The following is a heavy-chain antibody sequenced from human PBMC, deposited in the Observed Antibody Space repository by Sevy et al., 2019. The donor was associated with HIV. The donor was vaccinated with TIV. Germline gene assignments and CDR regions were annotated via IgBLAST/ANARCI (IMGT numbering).Heavy chain of an antibody. V-gene: IGHV4-38-2*02. Sequence: SETLSLTCDVSGDSISSGLYWGWIRQSRGKGLEWIGYVYRSGNTYDNASLKSRTTISVDTSKNQFSQKLKSVTAADTGVYYCARDFRSFYNYFDYWGQGILVTVSS. J-gene: IGHJ4*02. D-gene: IGHD6-13*01. CDR3: ARDFRSFYNYFDY. CDR2: VYRSGNT. CDR1: GDSISSGLY.